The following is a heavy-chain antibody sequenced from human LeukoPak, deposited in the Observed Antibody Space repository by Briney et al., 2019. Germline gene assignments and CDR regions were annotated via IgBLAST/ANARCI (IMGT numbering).Heavy chain of an antibody. CDR3: AKGKRGYSGYGTDF. V-gene: IGHV3-23*01. CDR2: ISGSGGST. J-gene: IGHJ4*02. D-gene: IGHD5-12*01. Sequence: SGGSLRLSCAASGFTFSSYAMSWVRQAPGKGLEWVSAISGSGGSTYYADSVKGRFTISRDNSKNTLYLQMNSLRAEDTAVYYCAKGKRGYSGYGTDFWGQGTLVTVSS. CDR1: GFTFSSYA.